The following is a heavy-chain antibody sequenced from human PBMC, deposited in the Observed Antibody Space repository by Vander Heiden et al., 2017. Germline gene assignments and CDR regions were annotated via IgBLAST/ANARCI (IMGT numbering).Heavy chain of an antibody. CDR2: IRDSGTST. V-gene: IGHV3-23*01. CDR1: GFTFSSYP. Sequence: EVQLLESGGGLVQHGGSLRLSCTASGFTFSSYPMSWVRQAPGKGLEWVSAIRDSGTSTYYADSVKGRFTISRDNSKNTLYLQMNRLRADDTAVYYCAKVPRTHQYRFDYWGQGTLVTVSS. D-gene: IGHD3-16*02. J-gene: IGHJ4*02. CDR3: AKVPRTHQYRFDY.